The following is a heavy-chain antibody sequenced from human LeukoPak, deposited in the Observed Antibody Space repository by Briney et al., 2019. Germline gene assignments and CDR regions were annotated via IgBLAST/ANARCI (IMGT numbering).Heavy chain of an antibody. V-gene: IGHV1-2*06. CDR1: GYTFTGYY. CDR3: ARGNGVGSSWYDWFDP. CDR2: INPNSGGT. J-gene: IGHJ5*02. D-gene: IGHD6-13*01. Sequence: ASVKVSCKASGYTFTGYYMHWVRQAPGQGLERMGRINPNSGGTNYAQKFQGRVTMTRDTSISTAYMELSRLRSDDTAVYYCARGNGVGSSWYDWFDPWGQGTLVTVSS.